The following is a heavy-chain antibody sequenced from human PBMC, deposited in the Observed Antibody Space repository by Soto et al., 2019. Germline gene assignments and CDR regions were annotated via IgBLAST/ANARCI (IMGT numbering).Heavy chain of an antibody. CDR2: IYYSGST. V-gene: IGHV4-59*01. CDR3: ARGGGLKYSGYGQFDY. J-gene: IGHJ4*02. D-gene: IGHD5-12*01. CDR1: GGSISSYY. Sequence: SETLSLTCTVSGGSISSYYWSWIRQPPGKGLEWIGYIYYSGSTNYNPSLKSRVTISVDTSKNQFSLKLSSVTAADTAVYYCARGGGLKYSGYGQFDYWGQGTLVTVSS.